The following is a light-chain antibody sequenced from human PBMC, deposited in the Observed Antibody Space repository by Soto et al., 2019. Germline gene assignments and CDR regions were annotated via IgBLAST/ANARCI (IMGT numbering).Light chain of an antibody. J-gene: IGKJ5*01. V-gene: IGKV1-39*01. CDR1: RSISSY. CDR2: AAS. Sequence: DIKMTHSQSSLLASFEDEVTFTCGASRSISSYLNWYQQKPGKAPKLLIYAASSLQSGVPSRFTGSGSGTDFTLTISSLQPEDFATYYCQQTYSVQITFGQGTRLDIK. CDR3: QQTYSVQIT.